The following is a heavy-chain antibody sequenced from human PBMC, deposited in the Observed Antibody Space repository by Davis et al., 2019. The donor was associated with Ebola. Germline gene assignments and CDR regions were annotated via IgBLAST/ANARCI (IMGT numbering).Heavy chain of an antibody. Sequence: ASVKVSCKASGYTFTSYGISWVRQAPGQGLEWMGWISAYNGNTNYAQKLQGRVTMTTDTSTSTAYMELRSLRSDDTAVYYCAILASWSGYYFIDYWGQGTLVTVSS. CDR2: ISAYNGNT. D-gene: IGHD3-3*01. J-gene: IGHJ4*02. V-gene: IGHV1-18*01. CDR1: GYTFTSYG. CDR3: AILASWSGYYFIDY.